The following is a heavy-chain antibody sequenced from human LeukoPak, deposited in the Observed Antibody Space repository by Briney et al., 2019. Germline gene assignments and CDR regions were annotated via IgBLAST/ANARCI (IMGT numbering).Heavy chain of an antibody. CDR2: IIPIFGTP. V-gene: IGHV1-69*13. Sequence: GASVKVSCKASGGTFSSYTISWVRQAPGQGLEWMGGIIPIFGTPNYAQKFQGRLTITADESTSIAYMELSSLRFEDTAVYYCAREGYDFLTGNSKGYWYFDLWGRGTLVAVSS. D-gene: IGHD3-9*01. CDR1: GGTFSSYT. CDR3: AREGYDFLTGNSKGYWYFDL. J-gene: IGHJ2*01.